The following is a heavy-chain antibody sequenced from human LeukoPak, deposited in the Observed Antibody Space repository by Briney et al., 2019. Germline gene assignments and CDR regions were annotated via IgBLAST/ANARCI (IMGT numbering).Heavy chain of an antibody. V-gene: IGHV4-39*07. CDR1: GGYITTSGHY. CDR2: VYYTGVT. D-gene: IGHD4-23*01. J-gene: IGHJ5*02. Sequence: SETLSLTCTVSGGYITTSGHYWGWIRQPPGKGLEWFGSVYYTGVTSTNPFFRSRISISVYTSKNQFSLNLTSVTAADAAVYYCARERSYSGGHNWFDPWGQGTLVTVSS. CDR3: ARERSYSGGHNWFDP.